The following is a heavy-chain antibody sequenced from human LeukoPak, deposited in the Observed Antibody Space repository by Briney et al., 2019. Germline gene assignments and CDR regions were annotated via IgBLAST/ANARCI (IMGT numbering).Heavy chain of an antibody. CDR2: IGTVGDT. CDR3: ARETGDVLLGAFDI. J-gene: IGHJ3*02. D-gene: IGHD3-9*01. Sequence: QPGGSLRLSCEASGFAFSGYDFHWVRQATGRGLEWVSAIGTVGDTHYLDSVKGRLTISRENAKNSLYLQMNSLRAGDTAVYYCARETGDVLLGAFDIWGQGTMVTVSS. CDR1: GFAFSGYD. V-gene: IGHV3-13*04.